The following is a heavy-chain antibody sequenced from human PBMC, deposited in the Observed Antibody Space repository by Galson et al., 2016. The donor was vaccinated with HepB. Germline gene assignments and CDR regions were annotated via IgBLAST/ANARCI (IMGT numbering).Heavy chain of an antibody. CDR3: ARDAKAYIGSGLFDD. J-gene: IGHJ4*02. V-gene: IGHV3-30*03. D-gene: IGHD5-12*01. CDR2: ISYDGSNQ. Sequence: SLRLSCAASGFTFGSYAMHWVRQAPGKGLEWMAVISYDGSNQYYADSVKGRFTISRDNSNNTLYLQINSLRPEETAVYYCARDAKAYIGSGLFDDWGQGTLVTVSS. CDR1: GFTFGSYA.